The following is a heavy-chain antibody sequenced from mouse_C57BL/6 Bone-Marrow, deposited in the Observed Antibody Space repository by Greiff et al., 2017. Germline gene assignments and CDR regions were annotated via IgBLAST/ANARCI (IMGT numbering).Heavy chain of an antibody. Sequence: EVMLVESEGGLVQPGSSMKLSCTASGFTFSDYYMAWVRQVPEKGLEWVANINYDGSSTYYLDSLKSRFIISRDNAKNILYLQMSSLKSEDTATYYCARGRYGSNYFDYWGQGTTLTVSS. V-gene: IGHV5-16*01. CDR3: ARGRYGSNYFDY. J-gene: IGHJ2*01. CDR1: GFTFSDYY. D-gene: IGHD1-1*01. CDR2: INYDGSST.